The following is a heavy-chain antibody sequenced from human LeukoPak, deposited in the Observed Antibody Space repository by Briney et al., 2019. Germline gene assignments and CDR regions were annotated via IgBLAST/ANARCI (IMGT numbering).Heavy chain of an antibody. D-gene: IGHD5-12*01. J-gene: IGHJ4*02. CDR1: GFIFRNYG. CDR3: VREERGLAIDY. Sequence: GGSLRLSCAASGFIFRNYGMHWVRQAPGKGLEYVSAISSSGDNTYYANSVRGRFTISRDNSKNTLFLQMGSLRAEDMAVYYCVREERGLAIDYWGQGTLVTVSS. V-gene: IGHV3-64*01. CDR2: ISSSGDNT.